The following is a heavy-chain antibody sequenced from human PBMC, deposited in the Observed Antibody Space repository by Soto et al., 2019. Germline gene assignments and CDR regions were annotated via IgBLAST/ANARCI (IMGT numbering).Heavy chain of an antibody. Sequence: QVQLQESGPGLVKPSETLSLTCTVSGGSISSYYWSWIRQPPGKGLEWNGYIYYSGSTNYNPSLKSRVTISVDTSKNQFSLKLSSVTAADTAVYYCARSRTTVTPSGFQHWGQGTLVTVSS. CDR1: GGSISSYY. V-gene: IGHV4-59*01. CDR3: ARSRTTVTPSGFQH. CDR2: IYYSGST. D-gene: IGHD4-17*01. J-gene: IGHJ1*01.